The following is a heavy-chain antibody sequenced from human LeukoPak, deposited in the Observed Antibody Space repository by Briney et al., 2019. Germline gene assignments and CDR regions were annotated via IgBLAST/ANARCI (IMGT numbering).Heavy chain of an antibody. Sequence: ASVKVSCKASGYTFTSYDINWVRQATGQGLEWMGWMNPDSGNTGYAQKFQGRVTITRNTSISTAYMELSSLRSEDTAVYYCARGPYDSSGNDYWGQGTLVTVSS. V-gene: IGHV1-8*03. CDR2: MNPDSGNT. CDR1: GYTFTSYD. CDR3: ARGPYDSSGNDY. D-gene: IGHD3-22*01. J-gene: IGHJ4*02.